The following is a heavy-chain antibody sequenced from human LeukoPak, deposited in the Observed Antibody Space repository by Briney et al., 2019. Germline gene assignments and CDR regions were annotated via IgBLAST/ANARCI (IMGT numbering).Heavy chain of an antibody. CDR3: ARDVFSGNSVVGGAYYFDY. V-gene: IGHV1-69*04. CDR2: IIPIFGIA. Sequence: SVKVSCKASGGTFSSYAISWVRQAPGQGLEWMGRIIPIFGIANYAQKFQGRVTITADKSTSTAYMELSSLRSEDTAVYYCARDVFSGNSVVGGAYYFDYWGQGTLVTISS. D-gene: IGHD4-23*01. J-gene: IGHJ4*02. CDR1: GGTFSSYA.